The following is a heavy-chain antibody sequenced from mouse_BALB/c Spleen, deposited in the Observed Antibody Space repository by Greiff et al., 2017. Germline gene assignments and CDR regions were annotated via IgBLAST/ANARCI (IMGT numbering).Heavy chain of an antibody. J-gene: IGHJ3*01. CDR1: GFNIKDTY. CDR3: ARSGITTSGFAY. D-gene: IGHD1-1*01. V-gene: IGHV14-3*02. CDR2: IDPANGNT. Sequence: EVQLQQSGAELVKPGASVKLPCTASGFNIKDTYMHWVKQRPEQGLEWIGRIDPANGNTKYDPKFQGKATITADTSSNTAYLQLSSLTSEDTAVYYCARSGITTSGFAYWGQGTLVTVSA.